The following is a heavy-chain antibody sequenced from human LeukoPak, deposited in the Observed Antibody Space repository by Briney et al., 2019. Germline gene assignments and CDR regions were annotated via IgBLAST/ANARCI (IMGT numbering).Heavy chain of an antibody. CDR1: GASVTSGSHY. J-gene: IGHJ5*02. CDR2: IYYSGTT. D-gene: IGHD3-10*01. Sequence: SSETLSLTCTVSGASVTSGSHYWAWIRQPPGQGLEWIGFIYYSGTTIYNPSLENRITMSLVTSKNQFSLRLNSVTAADTAIYYCARVAPRGWIDPWGQGTLVTVSS. CDR3: ARVAPRGWIDP. V-gene: IGHV4-61*01.